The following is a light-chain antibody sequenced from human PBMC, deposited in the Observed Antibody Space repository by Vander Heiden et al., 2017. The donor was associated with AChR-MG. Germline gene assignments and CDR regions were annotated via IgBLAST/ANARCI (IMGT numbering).Light chain of an antibody. J-gene: IGLJ2*01. CDR1: SSDHGDFEF. CDR3: TSYTTRSVL. V-gene: IGLV2-14*03. Sequence: QPALPQPASVSGSPGHLITISCTGTSSDHGDFEFVPLYQQHPGTAPKIVIYDVRNRPSGISNRFSGSKSGNTASLTISGLQAEDEADYCCTSYTTRSVLFGGGTKLTVL. CDR2: DVR.